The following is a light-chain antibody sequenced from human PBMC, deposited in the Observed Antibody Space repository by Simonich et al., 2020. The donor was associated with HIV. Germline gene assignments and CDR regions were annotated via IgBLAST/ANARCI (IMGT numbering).Light chain of an antibody. V-gene: IGKV2-28*01. CDR1: QCLLHSNGYPY. CDR3: MQALQTPLT. CDR2: LGS. J-gene: IGKJ4*01. Sequence: DIVMTQSPLSLPVTPGEPASISCRSSQCLLHSNGYPYLDWYLQKPGQSPQLLIYLGSNRASGGPDRFSGGGAGTDFTLKISRVEAEDVGVYYCMQALQTPLTFGGGTKVEIK.